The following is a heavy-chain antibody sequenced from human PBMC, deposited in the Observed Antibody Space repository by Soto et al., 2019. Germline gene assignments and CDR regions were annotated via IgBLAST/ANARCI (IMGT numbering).Heavy chain of an antibody. D-gene: IGHD3-22*01. V-gene: IGHV3-30-3*01. CDR1: GFTFSSYA. J-gene: IGHJ3*02. Sequence: GGSLRLSCAASGFTFSSYAMHWVRQAPGKGLEWVAVISYDGSNKYYADSVKGRFTISRDNSKNTLYLQMNSLRAEDTAVYYCARDVSYDSSGYYHRLDAFDIWGQGTMVTVSS. CDR2: ISYDGSNK. CDR3: ARDVSYDSSGYYHRLDAFDI.